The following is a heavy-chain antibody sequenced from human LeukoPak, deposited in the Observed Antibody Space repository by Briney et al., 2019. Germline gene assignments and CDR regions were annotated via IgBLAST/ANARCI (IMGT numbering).Heavy chain of an antibody. CDR1: GFTVSSNY. CDR2: IYSGGST. Sequence: GGSLRLSCAASGFTVSSNYMSWVRQAPGKGLEWVSVIYSGGSTYYADSVKGRFTISRDNSKNTLYLQMSSLRAEDTAVYYCARDRLLNYYFDYWGQGTLVTVSS. CDR3: ARDRLLNYYFDY. J-gene: IGHJ4*02. V-gene: IGHV3-66*02.